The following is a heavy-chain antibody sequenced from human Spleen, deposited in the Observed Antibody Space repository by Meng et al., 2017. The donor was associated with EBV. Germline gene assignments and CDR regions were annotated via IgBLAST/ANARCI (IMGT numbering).Heavy chain of an antibody. CDR2: INTETGNP. D-gene: IGHD3-10*01. CDR3: VREGFGEVILAF. J-gene: IGHJ4*02. Sequence: QVQLVQSGSELKKPGASVKVSCKASGYTFSNYAINWVRQAPGEGLEWMGWINTETGNPTYAHGFTGRFVFSLDASLSTAYLQISSLKAEDTAVYYCVREGFGEVILAFWGQGSLVTVSS. CDR1: GYTFSNYA. V-gene: IGHV7-4-1*02.